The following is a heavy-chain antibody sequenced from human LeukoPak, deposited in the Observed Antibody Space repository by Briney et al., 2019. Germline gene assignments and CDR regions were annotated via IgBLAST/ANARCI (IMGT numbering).Heavy chain of an antibody. CDR3: ARPVDYNAGDY. J-gene: IGHJ4*02. Sequence: GGSLRLSCSASGFTFSAYTMNWVHQAPGQGLEWVSYISSGGSSVYYADSVKGRFTISRDNAKNSLYLQMNSLRAEDTAVYYCARPVDYNAGDYWGQGTLVTVSS. CDR2: ISSGGSSV. V-gene: IGHV3-48*04. D-gene: IGHD5-12*01. CDR1: GFTFSAYT.